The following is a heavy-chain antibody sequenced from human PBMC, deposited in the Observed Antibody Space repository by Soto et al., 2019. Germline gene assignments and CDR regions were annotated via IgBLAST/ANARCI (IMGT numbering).Heavy chain of an antibody. CDR1: EYSFTGRY. Sequence: GASVKVSCKASEYSFTGRYFHWGRQAPGQGLEWMGWIDPKSGDTKYAPKFQDRVTMTSATSISTAYMDLTNLRYDDTAVYYCARDYDKSGYDYFDPWGQGTLVTVSS. V-gene: IGHV1-2*02. CDR2: IDPKSGDT. J-gene: IGHJ5*02. CDR3: ARDYDKSGYDYFDP. D-gene: IGHD3-22*01.